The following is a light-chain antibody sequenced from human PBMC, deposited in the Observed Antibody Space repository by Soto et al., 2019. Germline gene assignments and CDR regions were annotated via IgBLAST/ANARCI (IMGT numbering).Light chain of an antibody. J-gene: IGLJ1*01. CDR1: SSDVGAYNH. CDR3: SSYTTSTTYV. V-gene: IGLV2-14*03. CDR2: DVS. Sequence: LTQPASVSGSPGQSITISCTGTSSDVGAYNHVSWYQHHPGKAPKLIIYDVSNRPSGVSNRFSGSKSGNTASLTISGLQAEDEADYYCSSYTTSTTYVFGTGTKVTVL.